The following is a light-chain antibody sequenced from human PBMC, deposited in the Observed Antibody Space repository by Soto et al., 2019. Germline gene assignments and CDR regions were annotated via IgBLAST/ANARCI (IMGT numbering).Light chain of an antibody. CDR3: QQYNNWPQT. CDR1: QSVSSN. Sequence: EIVMTQSPVTLSVSPGERATLSCRASQSVSSNLAWYQKKPGQAPRLLIYGASTRATGIPARFSGSGSGTEFTLTISSLQSEDFAVYYCQQYNNWPQTFGQGTKVDIK. CDR2: GAS. J-gene: IGKJ1*01. V-gene: IGKV3-15*01.